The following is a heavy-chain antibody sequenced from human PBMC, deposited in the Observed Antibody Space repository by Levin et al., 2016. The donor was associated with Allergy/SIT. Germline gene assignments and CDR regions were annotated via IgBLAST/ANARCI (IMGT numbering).Heavy chain of an antibody. V-gene: IGHV4-4*02. D-gene: IGHD2-15*01. CDR3: ARVQYCRLAACSRRFDP. Sequence: SETLSLTCAASPGSISTSNWWTWVRQPPGKGLEWIGEIYHRGRTNYNPSLKSRVAISADTSRNQFSLTLDSVTAADTAVYYCARVQYCRLAACSRRFDPWGQGALVIVSS. CDR2: IYHRGRT. J-gene: IGHJ5*02. CDR1: PGSISTSNW.